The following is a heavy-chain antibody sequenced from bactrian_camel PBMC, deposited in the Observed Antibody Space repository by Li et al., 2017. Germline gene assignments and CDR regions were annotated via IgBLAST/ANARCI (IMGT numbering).Heavy chain of an antibody. CDR1: GFTFTEQD. CDR3: APSKLECDFNY. Sequence: VQLVESGGGSVQAGGSLRLSCTVFGFTFTEQDMGWYRRAPGNECELVSHISSDGTIQTADSVKGRFTISQDNAKNTIYLQMDNLKPEDTAVYYCAPSKLECDFNYWGEGTQVTVS. D-gene: IGHD1*01. CDR2: ISSDGTI. V-gene: IGHV3S55*01. J-gene: IGHJ4*01.